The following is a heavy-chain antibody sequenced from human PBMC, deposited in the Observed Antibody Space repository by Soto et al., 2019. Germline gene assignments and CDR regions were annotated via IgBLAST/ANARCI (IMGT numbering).Heavy chain of an antibody. V-gene: IGHV4-34*01. Sequence: QVQLQQWGAGLLKPSETLSLTCAVYGGSFSGYYWSWIRQPPGKGLEWIGEINHSGSTNYNPSLKGPVTISVDTSKNQFSLKLSSVTAAETPAHYCARGQFYYGSGCYYLYYSYYMDVWGKGTTVTVSS. CDR1: GGSFSGYY. CDR2: INHSGST. J-gene: IGHJ6*03. CDR3: ARGQFYYGSGCYYLYYSYYMDV. D-gene: IGHD3-10*01.